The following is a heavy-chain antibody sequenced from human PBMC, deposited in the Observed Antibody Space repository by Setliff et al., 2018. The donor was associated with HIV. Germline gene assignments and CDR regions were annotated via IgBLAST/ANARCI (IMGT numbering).Heavy chain of an antibody. J-gene: IGHJ3*02. CDR3: ATDAYHDFSTGPTPGAFDI. CDR2: IIPMFGTL. CDR1: GYIFTGHY. D-gene: IGHD3-3*01. V-gene: IGHV1-2*02. Sequence: ASVKVSCKASGYIFTGHYMHWVRQAPGQGLEWMGGIIPMFGTLNYAQKFQGRVTMTEDTATETAYMELSSLRSEDTAVYYCATDAYHDFSTGPTPGAFDIWGQGTVVTVSS.